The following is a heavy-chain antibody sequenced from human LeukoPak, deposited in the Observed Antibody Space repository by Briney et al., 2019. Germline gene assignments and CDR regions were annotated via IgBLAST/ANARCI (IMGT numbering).Heavy chain of an antibody. CDR1: GFTFSSYE. Sequence: GGSLRLSCAASGFTFSSYEMNWVRQAPGKGLEWVSYISSSGSTIYYADSVKGRFTISRDNAKNSLYLQMNSLRAEDTAVYYCATYYDILTGYADYWGPGTLVTVSS. J-gene: IGHJ4*02. D-gene: IGHD3-9*01. CDR2: ISSSGSTI. V-gene: IGHV3-48*03. CDR3: ATYYDILTGYADY.